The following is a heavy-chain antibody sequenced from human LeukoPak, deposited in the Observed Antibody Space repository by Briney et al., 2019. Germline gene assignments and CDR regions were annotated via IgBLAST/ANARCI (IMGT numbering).Heavy chain of an antibody. V-gene: IGHV1-69*13. J-gene: IGHJ3*02. CDR1: GDTFSSYA. D-gene: IGHD2-21*02. CDR3: ARERPLLYAFDI. Sequence: SVTVSCKASGDTFSSYAISWVRQAPGQGLEWMGGIIPIFGTANYAQKFQGRVTITADESTSTAYMELSSLRSEDTAVYYCARERPLLYAFDIWGQGTMVTVSS. CDR2: IIPIFGTA.